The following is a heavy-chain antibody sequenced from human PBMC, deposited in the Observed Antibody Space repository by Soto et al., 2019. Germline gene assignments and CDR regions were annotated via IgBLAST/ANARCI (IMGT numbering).Heavy chain of an antibody. CDR2: INSDGSST. D-gene: IGHD6-25*01. Sequence: EVHLVESGGGLVQPGGSLRLSCAASGFTFSSYWMHWVRQAPGKGLVWVSRINSDGSSTSYADSVKGRFTISRDNAKNPPYLQMNCLRAEDTAVCYRARRDDNNRGFIYRVVLGKGATVTVTS. V-gene: IGHV3-74*01. J-gene: IGHJ6*03. CDR3: ARRDDNNRGFIYRVV. CDR1: GFTFSSYW.